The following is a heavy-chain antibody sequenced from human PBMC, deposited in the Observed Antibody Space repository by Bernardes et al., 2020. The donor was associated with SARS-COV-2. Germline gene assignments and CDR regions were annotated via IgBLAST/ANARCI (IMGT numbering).Heavy chain of an antibody. D-gene: IGHD3-10*01. J-gene: IGHJ4*02. CDR1: GFTVSDSY. Sequence: GGSLRLSCAASGFTVSDSYMTWVRQSPGKGLEWVSGISWNSGSIGYADSVKGRFTISRDNAKNSLYLQMNSLRAEDTALYYCAMLYGSGNILDYWGQGTLVTVSS. CDR2: ISWNSGSI. CDR3: AMLYGSGNILDY. V-gene: IGHV3-9*01.